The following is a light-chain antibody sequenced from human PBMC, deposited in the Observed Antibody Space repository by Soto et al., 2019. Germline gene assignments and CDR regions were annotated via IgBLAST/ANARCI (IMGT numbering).Light chain of an antibody. CDR2: DVS. Sequence: QSALTQPASVSGSPGQSITISCTGTSSDVSGYNYVSWYQQHPGKVPKLMIYDVSNRPSGVSNRFSGSKSGNTASLTISGLQAEDEADYYCSSYTSSSTLYVFGTGTKVTVL. J-gene: IGLJ1*01. V-gene: IGLV2-14*01. CDR1: SSDVSGYNY. CDR3: SSYTSSSTLYV.